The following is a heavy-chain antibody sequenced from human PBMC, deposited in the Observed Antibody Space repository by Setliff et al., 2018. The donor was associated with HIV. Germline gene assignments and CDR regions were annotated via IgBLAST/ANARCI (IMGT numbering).Heavy chain of an antibody. CDR1: GASINDYF. V-gene: IGHV4-59*12. Sequence: SETLYLTCTVSGASINDYFWSWIRQSPGKRPEWIGHIYYSGSTNYNPSLKSRVIISVDSSKNQFFLKLTSVTAADTAMYYCARVSQDLLGAFDIWGQGTMVTVSS. D-gene: IGHD7-27*01. CDR3: ARVSQDLLGAFDI. CDR2: IYYSGST. J-gene: IGHJ3*02.